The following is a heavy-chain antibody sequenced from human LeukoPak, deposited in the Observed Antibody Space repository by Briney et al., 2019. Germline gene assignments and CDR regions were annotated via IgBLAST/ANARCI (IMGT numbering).Heavy chain of an antibody. D-gene: IGHD6-13*01. CDR1: GGSFSGYY. J-gene: IGHJ4*02. CDR3: ARTGIAAAGPFDY. CDR2: INHSGST. Sequence: SETLSLTCAVYGGSFSGYYWSWIRQPPGKGLEWIGEINHSGSTNYNPSLKSRVTISVDTSKNQFSLKLSSVTAADTAVYYCARTGIAAAGPFDYWGQGTLVTASS. V-gene: IGHV4-34*01.